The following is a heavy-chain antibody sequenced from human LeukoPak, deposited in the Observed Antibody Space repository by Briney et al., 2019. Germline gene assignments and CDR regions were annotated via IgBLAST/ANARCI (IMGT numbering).Heavy chain of an antibody. J-gene: IGHJ4*02. D-gene: IGHD3-16*01. CDR2: IYYSGSA. CDR3: ARDPGLGRGRRFDY. Sequence: PSETLSLTCTVSGGSISGYYWNWIRQPPGKGLEWIGYIYYSGSATYNPSLKSQVTISLDTSKKQISLKLSSVTAADTALYYCARDPGLGRGRRFDYWGQGTQVTVSS. CDR1: GGSISGYY. V-gene: IGHV4-59*01.